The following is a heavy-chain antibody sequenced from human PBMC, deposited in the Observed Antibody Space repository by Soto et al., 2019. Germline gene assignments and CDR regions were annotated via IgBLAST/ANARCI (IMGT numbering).Heavy chain of an antibody. D-gene: IGHD6-19*01. CDR3: SWPGIAVAGPRDYYYYGMDV. V-gene: IGHV4-59*04. J-gene: IGHJ6*02. CDR2: IYYSRST. Sequence: SETLSLTCTVSGGSIRSYYWTWIRQHPGKGLEWIGYIYYSRSTYYNPSLKSRVTISVDRSKNQYSMKLSSVTAADTAVYYCSWPGIAVAGPRDYYYYGMDVWGQGTTVTVSS. CDR1: GGSIRSYY.